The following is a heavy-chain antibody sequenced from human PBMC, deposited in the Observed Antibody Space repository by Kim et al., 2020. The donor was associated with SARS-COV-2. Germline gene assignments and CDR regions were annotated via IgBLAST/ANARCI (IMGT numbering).Heavy chain of an antibody. CDR1: GYTFKKFP. J-gene: IGHJ4*02. Sequence: ASVKVSCKASGYTFKKFPMHWLRQAPGQRPEWMGWINVDNGNPRYSEKFQGRVSITRDSSASTVYMELSSLRSEDTAVYYCAKGAGAGVGRLWATWGQGTLVTVST. CDR2: INVDNGNP. D-gene: IGHD3-10*01. V-gene: IGHV1-3*01. CDR3: AKGAGAGVGRLWAT.